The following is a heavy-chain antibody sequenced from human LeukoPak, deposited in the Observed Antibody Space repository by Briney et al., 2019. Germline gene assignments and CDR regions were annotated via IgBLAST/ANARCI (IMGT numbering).Heavy chain of an antibody. Sequence: SETLSLTCTVSGGSISSYYWSWIRQPAGKGLEWIGRIYTSGSTNYNPSLKSRVTMSVDTSKNQFSLKLSSVTAADTAVYYCARDVSSGWIYYFDYWGQGTLVTVSS. D-gene: IGHD6-19*01. J-gene: IGHJ4*02. CDR3: ARDVSSGWIYYFDY. CDR2: IYTSGST. CDR1: GGSISSYY. V-gene: IGHV4-4*07.